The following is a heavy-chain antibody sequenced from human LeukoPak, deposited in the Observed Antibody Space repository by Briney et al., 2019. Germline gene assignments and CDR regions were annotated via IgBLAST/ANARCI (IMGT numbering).Heavy chain of an antibody. V-gene: IGHV4-4*07. J-gene: IGHJ4*02. CDR3: ARERNGDFDY. D-gene: IGHD7-27*01. Sequence: PSETLSLTCTVSGGSFSSYYWNWIRQPAGKGLEWIGRIYTGGSTNYNPSLKSRLTMSIDKSKNQFSLKLRSVTAADTAVYYCARERNGDFDYWGQGTLVTVSS. CDR1: GGSFSSYY. CDR2: IYTGGST.